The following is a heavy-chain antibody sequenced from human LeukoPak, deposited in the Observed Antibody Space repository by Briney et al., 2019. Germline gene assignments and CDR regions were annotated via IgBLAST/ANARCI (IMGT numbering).Heavy chain of an antibody. CDR3: ARDEDYYDSSGYYARWFDP. CDR1: GGTFSSYT. J-gene: IGHJ5*02. V-gene: IGHV1-69*04. Sequence: SVKVSCKASGGTFSSYTISWVRQAPGQGLEWMGRIIPILGIANYAQKFQGRVTITADKSTSTAYMELSSLRSEDTVVYYCARDEDYYDSSGYYARWFDPWGQGTLVTVSS. D-gene: IGHD3-22*01. CDR2: IIPILGIA.